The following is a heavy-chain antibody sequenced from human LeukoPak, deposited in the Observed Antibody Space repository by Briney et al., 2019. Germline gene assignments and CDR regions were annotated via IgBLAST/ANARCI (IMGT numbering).Heavy chain of an antibody. V-gene: IGHV1-69*06. CDR1: RYTFTSYA. CDR3: GGSVTPGGIDY. Sequence: ASVKVSCKASRYTFTSYAMTWVRQAPGQGLEWMGWIIPIFGTANYAQKFQGRVTITADKSTSTAYMELSSLRSEDTAVYYCGGSVTPGGIDYWGQGTLVTVSS. J-gene: IGHJ4*02. D-gene: IGHD5-18*01. CDR2: IIPIFGTA.